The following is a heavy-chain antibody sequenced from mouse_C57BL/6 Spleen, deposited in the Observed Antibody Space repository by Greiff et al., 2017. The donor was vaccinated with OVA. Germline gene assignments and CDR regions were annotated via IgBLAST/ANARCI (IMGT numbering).Heavy chain of an antibody. D-gene: IGHD4-1*01. CDR3: AIWAGTDYAMDY. V-gene: IGHV1-74*01. J-gene: IGHJ4*01. CDR2: IHPSDSDT. CDR1: GYTFTSYW. Sequence: VQLQQPGAELVKPGASVKVSCKASGYTFTSYWMHWVKQRPGQGLEWIARIHPSDSDTNYNQKFKGKATLTVDKSSSTAYMQLSSLTSEDSAVYYCAIWAGTDYAMDYWGQGTSVTVSS.